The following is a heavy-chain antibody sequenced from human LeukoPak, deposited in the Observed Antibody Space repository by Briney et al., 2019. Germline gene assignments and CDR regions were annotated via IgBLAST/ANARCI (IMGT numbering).Heavy chain of an antibody. Sequence: PGGSLRLSCVASGFTFSSYTMNWVRQPPGKGLEWVSNIGTSSTTIYYADSVKGRFTISRDNAKNSRYLQMNSLRADDTAVYYCARFAAGGSYYYYMDVWGKGTTVAVSS. CDR1: GFTFSSYT. D-gene: IGHD6-25*01. CDR2: IGTSSTTI. J-gene: IGHJ6*03. CDR3: ARFAAGGSYYYYMDV. V-gene: IGHV3-48*01.